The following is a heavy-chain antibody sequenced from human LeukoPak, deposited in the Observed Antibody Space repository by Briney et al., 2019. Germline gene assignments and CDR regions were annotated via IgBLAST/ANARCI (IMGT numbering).Heavy chain of an antibody. CDR3: ARGVEPLAANTLAY. CDR1: GFSVTNNY. D-gene: IGHD1-14*01. J-gene: IGHJ4*02. Sequence: GGSLRLSCTVSGFSVTNNYMSWVRQAPGKGLEWVAVVYSDGNTKYADSVQGRFTISRDNSKNTLYLEMNSLSPDDTVVYYCARGVEPLAANTLAYWGQGTLVTVSS. CDR2: VYSDGNT. V-gene: IGHV3-53*01.